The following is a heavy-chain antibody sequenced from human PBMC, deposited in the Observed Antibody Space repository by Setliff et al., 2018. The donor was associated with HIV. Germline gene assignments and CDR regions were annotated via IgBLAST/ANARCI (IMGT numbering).Heavy chain of an antibody. V-gene: IGHV3-23*01. Sequence: PVGSLRLSCAASGLTLSNSAMTWVRQKPWRGLEWVSLIQSGGIIYYADSVKGRFTISRDNSKNTLFLQMDSLRVEDTALYYCAKVYYADSGYFDSWGQGTLVTVSS. CDR3: AKVYYADSGYFDS. CDR1: GLTLSNSA. CDR2: IQSGGII. D-gene: IGHD3-16*01. J-gene: IGHJ4*02.